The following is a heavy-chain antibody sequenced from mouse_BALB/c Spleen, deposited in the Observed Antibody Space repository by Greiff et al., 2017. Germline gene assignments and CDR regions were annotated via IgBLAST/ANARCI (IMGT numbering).Heavy chain of an antibody. CDR2: IWGDGST. CDR1: GFSLTGYG. V-gene: IGHV2-6-7*01. J-gene: IGHJ3*01. CDR3: ARGWDYDAGPWFAY. D-gene: IGHD2-4*01. Sequence: VQLVESGPGLVAPSQSLSITCTVSGFSLTGYGVNWVRQPPGKGLEWLGMIWGDGSTDYNSALKSRLSISKDNSKSQVFLKMNSLQTDDTARYYCARGWDYDAGPWFAYWGQGTLVTVSA.